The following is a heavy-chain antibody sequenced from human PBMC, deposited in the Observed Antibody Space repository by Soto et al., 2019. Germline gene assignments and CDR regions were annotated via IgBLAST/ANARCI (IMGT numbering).Heavy chain of an antibody. CDR3: ARGGWVGATYLGLDY. CDR1: GGSLSRYC. J-gene: IGHJ4*02. CDR2: IYYSGST. D-gene: IGHD1-26*01. Sequence: SETLSLPCTVSGGSLSRYCWSWIRQPPGNGLEWIGYIYYSGSTNDHPSSKSRVTISVDTSKNQFSLKLSSVTAADTAVYYCARGGWVGATYLGLDYWGQGTLVTVSS. V-gene: IGHV4-59*01.